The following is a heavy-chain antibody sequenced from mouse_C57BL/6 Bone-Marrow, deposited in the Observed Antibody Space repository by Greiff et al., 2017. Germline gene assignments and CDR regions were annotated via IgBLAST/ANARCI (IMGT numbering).Heavy chain of an antibody. J-gene: IGHJ3*01. CDR2: IYPRSGNT. CDR3: ARATIMVTTGRFAY. CDR1: GYTFTSYG. V-gene: IGHV1-81*01. Sequence: QVQLKQSGAELARPGASVKLSCKASGYTFTSYGISWVKQRTGQGLEWTGEIYPRSGNTYYNAKFKGKATLTADKSSSTAYMELRSLTSEDSAVYFCARATIMVTTGRFAYWGQGTLVTVSA. D-gene: IGHD2-2*01.